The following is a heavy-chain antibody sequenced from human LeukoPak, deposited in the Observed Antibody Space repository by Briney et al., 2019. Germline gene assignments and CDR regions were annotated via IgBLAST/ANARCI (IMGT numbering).Heavy chain of an antibody. CDR1: GGTFSSYA. CDR3: ASDDVTHDGVKDQNLYDSVKVGHY. V-gene: IGHV1-69*05. CDR2: IIPIFGTA. D-gene: IGHD3-3*01. J-gene: IGHJ4*02. Sequence: GASVKVSCKASGGTFSSYAISWVRQAPGQELEWMGGIIPIFGTANYAQKFQGRVTITTDDSTSTAYMELSSLRSEDTAVYYCASDDVTHDGVKDQNLYDSVKVGHYWGQGTLVTVSS.